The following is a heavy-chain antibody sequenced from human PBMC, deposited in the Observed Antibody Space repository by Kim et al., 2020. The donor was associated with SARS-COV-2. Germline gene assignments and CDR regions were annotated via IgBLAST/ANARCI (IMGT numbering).Heavy chain of an antibody. CDR2: IIPIFGTA. Sequence: SVKVSCKDSGGTFSSYAITWVRQAPGQGLEWMGGIIPIFGTANYAQKFQGRITITADESTSTAYMELSSLRSEDTAVYYCARGGQDYRNPVDYWGQGTLVTVSS. D-gene: IGHD4-4*01. CDR3: ARGGQDYRNPVDY. J-gene: IGHJ4*02. CDR1: GGTFSSYA. V-gene: IGHV1-69*13.